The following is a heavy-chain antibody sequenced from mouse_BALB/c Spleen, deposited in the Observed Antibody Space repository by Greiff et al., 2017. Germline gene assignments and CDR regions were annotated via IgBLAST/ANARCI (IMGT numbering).Heavy chain of an antibody. J-gene: IGHJ3*01. D-gene: IGHD2-4*01. Sequence: QVQLQQPGAELVRPGASVKLSCKASGYTFTSYWINWVKQRPGQGLEWIGNIYPSDSYTNYNQKFKDKATLTVDKSSSTAYMQLSSPTSEDSAVYYCTSYDDYDGFAYGGQETLVTVSA. CDR1: GYTFTSYW. V-gene: IGHV1-69*02. CDR3: TSYDDYDGFAY. CDR2: IYPSDSYT.